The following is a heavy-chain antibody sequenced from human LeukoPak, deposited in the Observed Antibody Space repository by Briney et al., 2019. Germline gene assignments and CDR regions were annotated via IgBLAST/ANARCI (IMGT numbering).Heavy chain of an antibody. CDR3: AKGDYDILTGYPLGFDY. J-gene: IGHJ4*02. V-gene: IGHV3-23*01. CDR1: GFTFSSYA. CDR2: ISGSGGST. D-gene: IGHD3-9*01. Sequence: PGGSLRLSCAASGFTFSSYAMSWVRQAPGKGLGWVSAISGSGGSTYYADSVKGRFTISRDNSKNTLYLQMNSLRAEDTAVYYCAKGDYDILTGYPLGFDYWGQGTLVTVSS.